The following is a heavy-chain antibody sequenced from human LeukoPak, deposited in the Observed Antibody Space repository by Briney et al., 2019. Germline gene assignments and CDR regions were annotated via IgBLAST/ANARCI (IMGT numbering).Heavy chain of an antibody. CDR2: INWNGGST. CDR3: ARSKGYSGSYNYAFDI. D-gene: IGHD1-26*01. V-gene: IGHV3-20*01. CDR1: GFTFYDYG. J-gene: IGHJ3*02. Sequence: GGSLRLSCAASGFTFYDYGMSWVRHAPGKGLEWVSGINWNGGSTGYADSVKGRFTISRDNAKNSLYLQMNSLRAEGTALYHCARSKGYSGSYNYAFDIWGQGTMVSVSS.